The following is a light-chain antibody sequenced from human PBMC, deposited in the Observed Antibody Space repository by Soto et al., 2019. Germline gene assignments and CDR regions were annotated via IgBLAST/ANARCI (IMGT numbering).Light chain of an antibody. CDR3: QQYGSSGT. J-gene: IGKJ1*01. V-gene: IGKV3-20*01. CDR2: GAS. CDR1: QSVSNNY. Sequence: EIVLTQSPGTLSRSPGERATLSCRASQSVSNNYVAWYQQKPGQAPRLLIYGASNRATGLPDRFSGSGSGTDFPLTISSLEPEDFAVYYCQQYGSSGTFRQGTKVDIK.